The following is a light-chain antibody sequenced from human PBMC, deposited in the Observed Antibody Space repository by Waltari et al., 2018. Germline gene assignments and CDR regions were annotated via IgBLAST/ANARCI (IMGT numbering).Light chain of an antibody. CDR2: AAS. CDR3: QQGHSAPWT. J-gene: IGKJ1*01. Sequence: DIQMTQSPSSLSASVGDKITITCRASHNINNYLTWYQHKPGEAPRLLIFAASTLQTGVPWRFLGRGSGTEFTLTISNLPPEDFGSYYCQQGHSAPWTFGQGTKVEVK. V-gene: IGKV1-39*01. CDR1: HNINNY.